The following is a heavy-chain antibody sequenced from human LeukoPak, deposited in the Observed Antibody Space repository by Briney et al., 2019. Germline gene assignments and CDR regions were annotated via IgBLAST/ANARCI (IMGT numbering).Heavy chain of an antibody. D-gene: IGHD2-15*01. CDR1: GFTVSSNY. CDR3: ARGPVAPTLYFSS. V-gene: IGHV3-53*01. J-gene: IGHJ4*02. CDR2: LYSGGNT. Sequence: PGGSLRLSCAASGFTVSSNYMSWVRQAPGKGLEWVSVLYSGGNTYYADSVKGRFTISRDNSKNTLYLQMNSLRAEDTAVYYCARGPVAPTLYFSSWGQGTLVTVSS.